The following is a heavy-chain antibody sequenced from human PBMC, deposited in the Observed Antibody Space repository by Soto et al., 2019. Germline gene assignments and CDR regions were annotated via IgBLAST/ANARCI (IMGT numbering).Heavy chain of an antibody. D-gene: IGHD3-10*01. J-gene: IGHJ4*02. V-gene: IGHV4-4*07. CDR2: IYTSGST. CDR1: GGSISSYY. CDR3: ARDLKFGQADY. Sequence: KTSETLSLTCTVSGGSISSYYWTWIRQPSGKGLEWIGRIYTSGSTNYNPSLKSRVTMSVDTSKNQFSLKLSSVTAADTAVYYCARDLKFGQADYWGQGSQVTVSS.